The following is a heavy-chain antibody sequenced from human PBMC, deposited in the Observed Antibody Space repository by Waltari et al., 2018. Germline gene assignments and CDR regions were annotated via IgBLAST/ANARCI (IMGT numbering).Heavy chain of an antibody. D-gene: IGHD4-17*01. V-gene: IGHV3-53*01. CDR3: ARHWYGDSAFDY. Sequence: EVQLVESGGGLIQLGGSLRLSCAAFGFTVGRTYMSCVRQAPGKGLEWVSVIYSSGTTYYTDSVKGRFTISRDNSKNTLYLQMIHLRAEDTAVYYCARHWYGDSAFDYWGQGTVVAVSS. CDR1: GFTVGRTY. CDR2: IYSSGTT. J-gene: IGHJ4*02.